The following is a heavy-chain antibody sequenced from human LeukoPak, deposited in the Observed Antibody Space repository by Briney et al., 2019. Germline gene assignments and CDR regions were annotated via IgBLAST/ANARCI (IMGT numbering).Heavy chain of an antibody. D-gene: IGHD4-17*01. CDR2: IYYTGST. J-gene: IGHJ4*02. CDR3: AKDDYGDPMDY. CDR1: GGSISTSNYY. Sequence: PSETLSLTCTVSGGSISTSNYYWGWIRQPPGKGLEWIGSIYYTGSTYYNPSLKSRVTISVDTSKNQFSLKLSSVTAADTAVYYCAKDDYGDPMDYWGQGTLVTVSS. V-gene: IGHV4-39*07.